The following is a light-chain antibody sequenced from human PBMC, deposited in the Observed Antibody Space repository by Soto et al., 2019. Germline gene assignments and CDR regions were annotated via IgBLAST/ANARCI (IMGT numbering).Light chain of an antibody. CDR1: SSDVGSYNL. CDR3: SSYTAGGTI. J-gene: IGLJ1*01. CDR2: EVS. V-gene: IGLV2-14*02. Sequence: QSALTQPASVSGSPGQSITISCTGTSSDVGSYNLVSWYQQHPGKAPQLMIYEVSERPSGVSNRFSGSKSGNTASLTISGLQAEDEADYYCSSYTAGGTIFGTGTKLTVL.